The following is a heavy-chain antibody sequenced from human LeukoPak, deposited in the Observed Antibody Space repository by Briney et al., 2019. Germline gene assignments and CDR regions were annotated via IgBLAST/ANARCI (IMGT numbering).Heavy chain of an antibody. CDR2: ISYDGSNK. J-gene: IGHJ4*02. CDR3: AKDGPMGGNYPLGY. V-gene: IGHV3-30*18. CDR1: GFTFSSYG. Sequence: GGSLRLSCAASGFTFSSYGMHWVRQAPGKGLEWVAVISYDGSNKYYADSVKGRFTISRDNSKNTLYLQMNSLRAEDTAVYYCAKDGPMGGNYPLGYWGQGTLVTVSS. D-gene: IGHD4-23*01.